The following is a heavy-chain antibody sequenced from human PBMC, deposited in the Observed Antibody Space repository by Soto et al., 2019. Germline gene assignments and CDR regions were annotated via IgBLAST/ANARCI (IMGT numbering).Heavy chain of an antibody. Sequence: SVKVDYRATINIDNHTFIRTPPPACRQGIEWMGWIAAYNGNTNYAQKFQGRVTMTTDTSTSTDYMELRSLRSDDTAVYYCARDDHDFYYSLNMDVWG. CDR1: INIDNHTF. J-gene: IGHJ6*02. CDR3: ARDDHDFYYSLNMDV. V-gene: IGHV1-18*01. D-gene: IGHD2-21*02. CDR2: IAAYNGNT.